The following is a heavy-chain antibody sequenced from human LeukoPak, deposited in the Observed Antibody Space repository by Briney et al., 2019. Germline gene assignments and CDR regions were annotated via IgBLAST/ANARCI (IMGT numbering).Heavy chain of an antibody. Sequence: GGSLRLSCAASGFTFSSYAMHWVRQAPGKGLEWVAVITYDGSNKYYADSVKGRFTISSDNSKNTLYLQMNSLRAEDTAVYYCARDGGNYAFDIWGQGTMVTVSS. V-gene: IGHV3-30-3*01. J-gene: IGHJ3*02. CDR1: GFTFSSYA. D-gene: IGHD4-23*01. CDR2: ITYDGSNK. CDR3: ARDGGNYAFDI.